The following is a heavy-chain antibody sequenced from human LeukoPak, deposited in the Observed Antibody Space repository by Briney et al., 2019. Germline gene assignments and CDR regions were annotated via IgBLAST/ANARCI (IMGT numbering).Heavy chain of an antibody. V-gene: IGHV3-23*01. CDR3: AKDRVVATGIGEFDY. CDR1: GFTVSRYA. D-gene: IGHD6-13*01. CDR2: ISGSGDTT. J-gene: IGHJ4*02. Sequence: SGGSLRLSWAGSGFTVSRYAMSWVRQAPGKGMEWVSAISGSGDTTYYADSVKGRFTISRDRSRNTLYLHMNSLRAEDTAVYYCAKDRVVATGIGEFDYWGQGTLVTVSS.